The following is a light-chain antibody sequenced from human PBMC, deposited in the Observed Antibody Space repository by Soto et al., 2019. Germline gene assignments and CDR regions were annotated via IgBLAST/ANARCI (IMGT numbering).Light chain of an antibody. J-gene: IGLJ3*02. Sequence: QSVLTQPPSVSGAPGQRVTISCTGSSSNIGAGYDVHWYQQLPGTAPKLLIYGNSNRPSGVPDRFYGSKSGTSASLAITGLQDEDEADYYCQSYDNSLSGWVFGGGTKLTVL. CDR3: QSYDNSLSGWV. V-gene: IGLV1-40*01. CDR1: SSNIGAGYD. CDR2: GNS.